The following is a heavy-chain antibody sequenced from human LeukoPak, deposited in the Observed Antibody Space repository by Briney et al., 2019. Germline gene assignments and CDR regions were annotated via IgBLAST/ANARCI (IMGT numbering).Heavy chain of an antibody. CDR1: GGSVSSGGHY. Sequence: SETLSLTCTVSGGSVSSGGHYWSWIRQHPGKGLEWIGYIYYSGSTYYNPSLKSRITISVDTSKNQFSLKLSSVTAADTAVYYCAKDQTELWSFRYWGQGTLVTVSS. J-gene: IGHJ4*02. CDR2: IYYSGST. CDR3: AKDQTELWSFRY. V-gene: IGHV4-31*03. D-gene: IGHD5-18*01.